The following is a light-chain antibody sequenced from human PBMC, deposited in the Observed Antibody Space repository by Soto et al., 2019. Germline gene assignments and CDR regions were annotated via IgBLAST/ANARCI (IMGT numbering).Light chain of an antibody. CDR3: QQRHMWPIT. V-gene: IGKV3-11*01. CDR1: QSFRGL. J-gene: IGKJ5*01. Sequence: EVVLTQSPVTLSLSPGERATLSCRASQSFRGLLAWYHQKPGQARRLLIYDAHNRATGRPPRFSGSGSGTDFTLTISSLEPEDSAVYYCQQRHMWPITFGQGTRLEIK. CDR2: DAH.